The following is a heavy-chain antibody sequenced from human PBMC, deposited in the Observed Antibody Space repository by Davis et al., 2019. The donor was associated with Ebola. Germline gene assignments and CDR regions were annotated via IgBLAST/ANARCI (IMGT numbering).Heavy chain of an antibody. Sequence: PGGSLRLSCAASGFTFDDYAMHWVRQAPGKGLEWVSGIYWKGGNIVYADSVKGRFTISWDNAKNSLFLQMNSLRTEDTAFYYCSRSIVVAPLGYFDLWGRGTLVTVSS. D-gene: IGHD3-22*01. J-gene: IGHJ2*01. CDR3: SRSIVVAPLGYFDL. V-gene: IGHV3-9*01. CDR2: IYWKGGNI. CDR1: GFTFDDYA.